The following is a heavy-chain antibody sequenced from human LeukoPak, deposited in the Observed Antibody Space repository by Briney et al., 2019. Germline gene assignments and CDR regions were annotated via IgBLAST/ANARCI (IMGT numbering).Heavy chain of an antibody. CDR1: GGSISSSSYY. V-gene: IGHV4-39*01. CDR2: IYYSGTT. Sequence: SETLSLTCTVSGGSISSSSYYWDWIRQPPGKGLEWIGTIYYSGTTYYNPSLKSRVTISVGTSRNQFSLKLSPVTATDTAVYYWGRMIGDDAFDIWGQGTMVTVSS. CDR3: GRMIGDDAFDI. D-gene: IGHD3-22*01. J-gene: IGHJ3*02.